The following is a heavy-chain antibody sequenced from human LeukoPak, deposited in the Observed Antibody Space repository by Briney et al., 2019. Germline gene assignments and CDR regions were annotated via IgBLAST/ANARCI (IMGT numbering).Heavy chain of an antibody. V-gene: IGHV3-11*04. CDR1: GFTFSDNY. CDR2: ISNGGTTT. Sequence: PGGSLRLSCAASGFTFSDNYMSWIRQAPGKGLEWVSYISNGGTTTKYADSVEGRFTISRDNAKNFLYLQMNSPRAEDTAVYFCASEPRLLDHWGQGTLVTVSS. CDR3: ASEPRLLDH. D-gene: IGHD6-25*01. J-gene: IGHJ4*02.